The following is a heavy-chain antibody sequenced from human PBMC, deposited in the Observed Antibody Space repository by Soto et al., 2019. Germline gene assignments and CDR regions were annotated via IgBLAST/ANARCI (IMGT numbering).Heavy chain of an antibody. CDR2: ILHSGET. D-gene: IGHD6-19*01. V-gene: IGHV4-4*02. CDR1: GDSITNSRW. J-gene: IGHJ3*01. Sequence: QVQLQESGPGLVKPSGTLSLTCAVSGDSITNSRWWTWVRQPPGKGLEWIGDILHSGETNYNPSLQSRVFISVDKSQNQFSLRVSSVTAADTAVYYCAYSTGWYRHDVWGQGTLVTVSS. CDR3: AYSTGWYRHDV.